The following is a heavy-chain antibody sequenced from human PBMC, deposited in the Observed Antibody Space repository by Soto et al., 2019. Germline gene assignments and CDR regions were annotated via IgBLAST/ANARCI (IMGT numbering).Heavy chain of an antibody. D-gene: IGHD3-10*01. Sequence: ESGGGLVQPGGSLRLSCAASGFTVSGNYMSWVRQAPGKGLEWVSVIYSGGDTYYADSVKGRFTISRHNSENTLYLQMNSLRAEDTAVYYCTRPAWGLWFGYMDVWGKGTTVTVSS. V-gene: IGHV3-53*04. CDR2: IYSGGDT. J-gene: IGHJ6*03. CDR3: TRPAWGLWFGYMDV. CDR1: GFTVSGNY.